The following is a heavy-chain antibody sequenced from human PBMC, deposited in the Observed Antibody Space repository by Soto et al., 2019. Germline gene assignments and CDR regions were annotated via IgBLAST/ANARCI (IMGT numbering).Heavy chain of an antibody. V-gene: IGHV5-51*01. D-gene: IGHD1-7*01. CDR2: VYPGDAET. J-gene: IGHJ6*02. Sequence: GESLKISCKGSGYNFSSQWIAWVRQKPGKGLEWMGIVYPGDAETRYSPSFQGQVTMSADKSIDTAYLQWSSLKASDTAIYYCARPIGDPLTGTTAYYYYGMDVWGQGTTVTVSS. CDR3: ARPIGDPLTGTTAYYYYGMDV. CDR1: GYNFSSQW.